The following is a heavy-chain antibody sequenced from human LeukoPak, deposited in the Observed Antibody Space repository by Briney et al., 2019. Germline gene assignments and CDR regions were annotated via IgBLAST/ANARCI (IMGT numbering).Heavy chain of an antibody. J-gene: IGHJ2*01. Sequence: PGGSLRLSCAASGVTFSSYSVNWVRQAPGKGLEWVSSISSSSSYIYYADSVKGRFTISRDNAKNSLYLQMNSLRAEDTAVYYCVTTWGAHYWYFDLWGRGALVTVSS. CDR1: GVTFSSYS. D-gene: IGHD1-26*01. CDR3: VTTWGAHYWYFDL. CDR2: ISSSSSYI. V-gene: IGHV3-21*01.